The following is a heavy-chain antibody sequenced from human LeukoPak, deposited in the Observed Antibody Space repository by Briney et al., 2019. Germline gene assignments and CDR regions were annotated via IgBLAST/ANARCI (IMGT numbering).Heavy chain of an antibody. CDR2: MNPNSGNT. J-gene: IGHJ5*02. V-gene: IGHV1-8*01. Sequence: ASVKVSCKASGYTFTRYDINWVRQATGQGLEWMGWMNPNSGNTGYAQNFHGRVTMTRNTSISTAYMEMSSLRSEDTAVYYCARGNCQSNWNYVFCWFDPWGQGTLVTVSS. D-gene: IGHD1-7*01. CDR3: ARGNCQSNWNYVFCWFDP. CDR1: GYTFTRYD.